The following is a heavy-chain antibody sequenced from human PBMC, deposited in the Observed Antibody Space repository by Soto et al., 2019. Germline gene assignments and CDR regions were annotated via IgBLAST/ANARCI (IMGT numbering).Heavy chain of an antibody. D-gene: IGHD1-26*01. J-gene: IGHJ4*01. CDR3: ARDSGKGAYFDY. Sequence: EVQLVESGGGLVQPGGSQRLSCAASGFTFSDHYMDWVRQAPGKGLEWVGRIRNKANSYTTDYAASVKGRFTISRDDSKDSLYLQRNSLKTEDTAIYSCARDSGKGAYFDYWGHGTLATVSS. CDR2: IRNKANSYTT. V-gene: IGHV3-72*01. CDR1: GFTFSDHY.